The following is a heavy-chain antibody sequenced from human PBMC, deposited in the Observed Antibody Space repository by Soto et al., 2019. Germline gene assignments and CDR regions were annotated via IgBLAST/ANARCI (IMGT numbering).Heavy chain of an antibody. D-gene: IGHD3-22*01. Sequence: SETLSLTCTVSGGSISSGGYYWSWIRQHPGKGLEWIGYIYYSGSTYYNPSLKSRVTISVDTSKNQFSLKLSSVTAADTAVYYCARVVSYYDSSGYPNWFDPWGQGTLVTVSS. CDR1: GGSISSGGYY. CDR3: ARVVSYYDSSGYPNWFDP. V-gene: IGHV4-31*03. CDR2: IYYSGST. J-gene: IGHJ5*02.